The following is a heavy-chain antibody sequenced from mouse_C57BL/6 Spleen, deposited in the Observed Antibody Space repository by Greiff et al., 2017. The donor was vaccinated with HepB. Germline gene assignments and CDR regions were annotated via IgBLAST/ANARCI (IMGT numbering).Heavy chain of an antibody. V-gene: IGHV5-17*01. CDR1: GFTFSDYG. CDR2: ISSGSSTI. D-gene: IGHD1-1*01. Sequence: EVRVVESGGGLVKPGGSLKLSCAASGFTFSDYGMHWVRQAPEKGLEWVAYISSGSSTIYYADTVKGRFTISRDNAKNTLFLQMTRLRSEDTAMYYCAKGDYGSSSYAMDYWGQGTSVTVSS. J-gene: IGHJ4*01. CDR3: AKGDYGSSSYAMDY.